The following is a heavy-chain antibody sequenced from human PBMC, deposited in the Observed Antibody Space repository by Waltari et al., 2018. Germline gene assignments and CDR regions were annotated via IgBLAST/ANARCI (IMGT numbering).Heavy chain of an antibody. V-gene: IGHV3-21*01. CDR2: ISSSSSYI. CDR3: ARDPSIAADDYYYYYMDV. J-gene: IGHJ6*03. CDR1: GFTFSRYS. D-gene: IGHD6-13*01. Sequence: VQLVASGGGLVKPGGSLRLSCAASGFTFSRYSMNWVRQAPGTGLEWVSSISSSSSYIYYADSVKGRFTISRDNAKNSLYLQMNSLRAEDTAVYYCARDPSIAADDYYYYYMDVWGKGTTVTVSS.